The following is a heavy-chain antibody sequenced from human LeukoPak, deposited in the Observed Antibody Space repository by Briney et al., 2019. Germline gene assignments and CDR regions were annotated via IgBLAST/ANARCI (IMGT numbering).Heavy chain of an antibody. CDR2: INPNSGGT. CDR1: GYTFTGYY. J-gene: IGHJ6*03. CDR3: ARDQGFYYYMDV. Sequence: ASVKVSCKASGYTFTGYYMHWVRQAPGQGLEWMGWINPNSGGTNYAQKFRGRVTMTRDTSISTAYMELSRLRSDDTAVYYCARDQGFYYYMDVWGKGTTVTISS. V-gene: IGHV1-2*02.